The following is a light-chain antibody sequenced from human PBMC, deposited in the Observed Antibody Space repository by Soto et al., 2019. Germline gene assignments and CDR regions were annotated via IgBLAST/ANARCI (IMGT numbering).Light chain of an antibody. CDR3: QQYNGYWT. Sequence: DIQMTQSPSTLSASVGDRVTITCRASQSISDSLAWYQQKPGKAPKLLIYEASSFKSGVPSRFSGSRSGTEYTLTISSLQSDYFATYYCQQYNGYWTFGQGTKVEIK. V-gene: IGKV1-5*03. CDR2: EAS. CDR1: QSISDS. J-gene: IGKJ1*01.